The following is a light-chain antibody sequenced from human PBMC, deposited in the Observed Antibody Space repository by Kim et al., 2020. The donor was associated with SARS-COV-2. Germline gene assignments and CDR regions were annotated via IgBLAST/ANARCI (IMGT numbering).Light chain of an antibody. CDR2: GVS. V-gene: IGKV3-20*01. CDR1: QSVSSSS. Sequence: SPGERVSLSCRSGQSVSSSSLAWYQQKPCQAPRLLIYGVSSRATAIPDRFSGSGSGTDFTLTISRLEPEDFAVYYCQQYASSPTFGQDTNVDIK. CDR3: QQYASSPT. J-gene: IGKJ1*01.